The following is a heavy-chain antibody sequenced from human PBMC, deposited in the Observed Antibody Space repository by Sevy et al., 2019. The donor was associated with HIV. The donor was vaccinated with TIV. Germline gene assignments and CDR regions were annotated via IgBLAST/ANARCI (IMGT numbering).Heavy chain of an antibody. J-gene: IGHJ3*02. D-gene: IGHD6-19*01. CDR3: AKDRSGWYRGDAFDI. V-gene: IGHV3-23*01. CDR1: GFTFSSYA. CDR2: ISGSGGST. Sequence: GGSLRLSCAASGFTFSSYAMSWVRQAPGKGLEWVSAISGSGGSTYYADSVKGRFTISRDNSKNTLYLQMNSLRAEDTAVYYSAKDRSGWYRGDAFDIWGQGTMVTVSS.